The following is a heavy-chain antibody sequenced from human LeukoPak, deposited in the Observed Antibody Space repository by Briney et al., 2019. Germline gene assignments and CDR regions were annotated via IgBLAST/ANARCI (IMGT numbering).Heavy chain of an antibody. Sequence: ASETLSLTCTVSGGSISGYYWNWIRQPPGKKLEWIGYIFYSGSTNYNPSLKSRVTISLDTSKNQFSLRLTSVTAADTAVYYCARASRGMNGGFDLWGQGTPVAVSS. CDR2: IFYSGST. D-gene: IGHD2-15*01. CDR3: ARASRGMNGGFDL. V-gene: IGHV4-59*01. J-gene: IGHJ5*02. CDR1: GGSISGYY.